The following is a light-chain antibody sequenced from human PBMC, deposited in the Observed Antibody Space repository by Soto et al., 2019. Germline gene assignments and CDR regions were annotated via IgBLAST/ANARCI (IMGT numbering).Light chain of an antibody. Sequence: IVITQSPATLSVSPGERARLCCRASLSVSSHLAWYQQKTGQAPRLLIYGASTRATGIPARFSGSGYGTEFTLTISSLQTEDFATYYCQQLLSYPITFGQGTKVDIK. CDR3: QQLLSYPIT. CDR1: LSVSSH. CDR2: GAS. V-gene: IGKV3-15*01. J-gene: IGKJ1*01.